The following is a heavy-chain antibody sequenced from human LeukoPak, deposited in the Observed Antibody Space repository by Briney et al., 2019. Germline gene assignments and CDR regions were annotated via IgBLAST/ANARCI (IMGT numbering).Heavy chain of an antibody. CDR3: ARDGVQVRSDYYGTDV. J-gene: IGHJ6*02. CDR1: GFTFSSYS. V-gene: IGHV3-21*01. Sequence: GGSLRLSCAASGFTFSSYSMNWVRQAPGKGLEWVSSISSSSSYIYYADSVKGRFTISRDNAKNSLYLQMNSLRAEDTAVYYCARDGVQVRSDYYGTDVWGQGTTVTVSS. CDR2: ISSSSSYI.